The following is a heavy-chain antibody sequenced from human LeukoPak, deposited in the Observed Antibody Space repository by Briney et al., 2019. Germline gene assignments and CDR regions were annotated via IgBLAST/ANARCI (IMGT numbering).Heavy chain of an antibody. D-gene: IGHD2-15*01. V-gene: IGHV3-30*02. CDR2: IRYDGSNK. Sequence: GGSLRLSCAASGFTFSSYGMHWVRQAPGKGLEWVAFIRYDGSNKYYADSVKGRFTISRDKSKNTLYLQMNSLRGEDTAVYYCAKAALGYCTGGSCYGDYWGQGTLVTVSS. CDR1: GFTFSSYG. CDR3: AKAALGYCTGGSCYGDY. J-gene: IGHJ4*02.